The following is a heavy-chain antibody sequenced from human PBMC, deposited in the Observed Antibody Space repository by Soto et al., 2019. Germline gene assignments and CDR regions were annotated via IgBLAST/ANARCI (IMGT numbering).Heavy chain of an antibody. V-gene: IGHV1-8*01. CDR3: ATESNSRELLIRPHFDS. CDR2: MNPNSGNT. CDR1: GYTFTSYD. J-gene: IGHJ4*02. Sequence: ASVKVSCKASGYTFTSYDINWVRQATGQGLEWMGWMNPNSGNTGYAQKFQGRVTMTRNTSISTAYMELSSLRSDDTAVYYCATESNSRELLIRPHFDSWGRGTLVTVSS. D-gene: IGHD3-10*01.